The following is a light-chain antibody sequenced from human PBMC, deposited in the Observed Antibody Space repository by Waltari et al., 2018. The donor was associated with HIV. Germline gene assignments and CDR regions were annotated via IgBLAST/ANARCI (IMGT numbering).Light chain of an antibody. CDR2: EAS. Sequence: IQMPQSPSTLSASLGDRVTFTCRASQSIGNWLAWYQHKSGKAPKLLIYEASTLESGVPSRFSGSGSATHFILTINNLQPDDFATDYCHHYNNTFGQGTRLEIK. CDR3: HHYNNT. V-gene: IGKV1-5*01. J-gene: IGKJ2*01. CDR1: QSIGNW.